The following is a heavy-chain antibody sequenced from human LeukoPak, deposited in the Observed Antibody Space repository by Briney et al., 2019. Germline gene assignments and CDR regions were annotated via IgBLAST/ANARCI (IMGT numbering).Heavy chain of an antibody. D-gene: IGHD6-19*01. CDR2: IFPGDSDT. V-gene: IGHV5-51*01. CDR1: GYSFANYW. CDR3: ATWSSGWYRNWFDP. Sequence: GESLKISCKDSGYSFANYWIGWVRQKPGKGLEWMGIIFPGDSDTRYSPSFQGQVTISADKSISTAYLQWSSLKASDTAMYYCATWSSGWYRNWFDPWGQGTLVTVSS. J-gene: IGHJ5*02.